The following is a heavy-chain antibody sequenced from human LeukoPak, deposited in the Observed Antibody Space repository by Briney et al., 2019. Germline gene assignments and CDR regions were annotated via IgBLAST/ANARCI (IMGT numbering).Heavy chain of an antibody. V-gene: IGHV4-59*01. CDR2: IYYSGST. CDR1: GGSISSYY. D-gene: IGHD4-17*01. J-gene: IGHJ4*02. CDR3: ATARRTVTTYFFDY. Sequence: PSETLSPTCTVSGGSISSYYWSWIRQPPGKGLEWIGYIYYSGSTNYNPSLKSRVTISVDTSKNQFSLKLSSVTAADTAVYYCATARRTVTTYFFDYWGQGTLVTVSS.